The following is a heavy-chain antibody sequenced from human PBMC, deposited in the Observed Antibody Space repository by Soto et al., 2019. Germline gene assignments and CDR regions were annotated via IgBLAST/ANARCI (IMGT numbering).Heavy chain of an antibody. D-gene: IGHD1-26*01. Sequence: SERLSLTFTVSSGAISTFAWSWIRQLRGRELPYIGYIYYSGSTNYNPSLKSRVTISDDTSTNQFSLTLSSVTAADTAVYYCARGWWEREGYVMDVWGQGTTVTVSS. J-gene: IGHJ6*02. V-gene: IGHV4-59*08. CDR1: SGAISTFA. CDR2: IYYSGST. CDR3: ARGWWEREGYVMDV.